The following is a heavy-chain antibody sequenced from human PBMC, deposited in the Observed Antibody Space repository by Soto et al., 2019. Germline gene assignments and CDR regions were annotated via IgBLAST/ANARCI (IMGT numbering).Heavy chain of an antibody. D-gene: IGHD2-2*03. V-gene: IGHV3-48*02. CDR2: ISGTSETI. J-gene: IGHJ4*02. Sequence: DVQLVESGGGLVKPGGSLRLSCAASGFNFHTYTMTWVRQAPGKGLEWVSYISGTSETIFYADSVKGRFTISRDNAKNSLYLQLSSLREEETAVYYCATGYCSSDNCHFTNWGQGTLVTVSS. CDR1: GFNFHTYT. CDR3: ATGYCSSDNCHFTN.